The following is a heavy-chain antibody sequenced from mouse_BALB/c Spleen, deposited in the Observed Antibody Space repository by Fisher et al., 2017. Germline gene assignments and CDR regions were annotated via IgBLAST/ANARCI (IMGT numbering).Heavy chain of an antibody. Sequence: KFKGKATLTADKSSSTAYMQLSSLTSEDSAVYYCARWGHRYDAMDYWGQGTSVTVSS. CDR3: ARWGHRYDAMDY. D-gene: IGHD2-14*01. V-gene: IGHV1-4*01. J-gene: IGHJ4*01.